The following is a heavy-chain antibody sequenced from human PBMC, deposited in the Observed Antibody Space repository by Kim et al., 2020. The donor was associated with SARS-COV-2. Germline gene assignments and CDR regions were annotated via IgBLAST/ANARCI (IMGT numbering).Heavy chain of an antibody. V-gene: IGHV3-23*01. J-gene: IGHJ3*02. D-gene: IGHD2-2*01. CDR2: ISGSGGST. Sequence: GGSLRLSCAASGFTFSSYAMSWVRQAPGKGLEWVSAISGSGGSTYYADSVKGRFTISRDNSKNTLYLQMNSLRAEDTAVYYCAKAESSPDHCSSTSCLTAYEAFDIWGQGTMVTVSS. CDR3: AKAESSPDHCSSTSCLTAYEAFDI. CDR1: GFTFSSYA.